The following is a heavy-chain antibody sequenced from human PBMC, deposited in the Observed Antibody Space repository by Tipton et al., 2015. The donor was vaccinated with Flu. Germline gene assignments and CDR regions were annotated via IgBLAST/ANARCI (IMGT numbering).Heavy chain of an antibody. CDR1: GGSISSSSYY. J-gene: IGHJ6*02. CDR3: ARDRGDTAMVMIYYYYGMDV. V-gene: IGHV4-39*07. CDR2: IYYSGST. D-gene: IGHD5-18*01. Sequence: TLSLTCTVSGGSISSSSYYWGWIRQPPGKGLEWIVGIYYSGSTYYNPSLKNRVTISVDTSKNQFSLKLSSVTAADTALYYCARDRGDTAMVMIYYYYGMDVWGQGTTVTVSS.